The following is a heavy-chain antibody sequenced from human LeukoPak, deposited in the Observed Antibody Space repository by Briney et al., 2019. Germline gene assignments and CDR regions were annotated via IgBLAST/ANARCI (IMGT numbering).Heavy chain of an antibody. CDR3: ASSSWGSYPYYFDY. CDR2: ISSSSSYI. D-gene: IGHD3-16*02. J-gene: IGHJ4*02. Sequence: GGSLRLSCAASGFTFSSYSMNWVRQAPGKGLEWVSSISSSSSYIYYADSVKGRFTISRDNAKNSLYLQMNCLRAEDTAVYYCASSSWGSYPYYFDYWGQGTLVTVSS. CDR1: GFTFSSYS. V-gene: IGHV3-21*01.